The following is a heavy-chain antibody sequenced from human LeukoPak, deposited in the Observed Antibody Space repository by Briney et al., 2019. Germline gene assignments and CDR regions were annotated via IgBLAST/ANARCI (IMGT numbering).Heavy chain of an antibody. D-gene: IGHD5-24*01. CDR1: GFTFTSYW. CDR2: ITSDGSST. Sequence: PGGSLRLSCAASGFTFTSYWMHWVRQAPGKGLVWVSRITSDGSSTSYAGSVKGRFTISRDNAKNTLYLQMNSLRPEDTAVYYCASGDGHGFDIWGQGTMVTVSS. V-gene: IGHV3-74*01. J-gene: IGHJ3*02. CDR3: ASGDGHGFDI.